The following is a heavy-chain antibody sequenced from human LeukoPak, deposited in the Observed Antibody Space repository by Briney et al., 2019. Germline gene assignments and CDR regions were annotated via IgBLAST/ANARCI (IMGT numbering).Heavy chain of an antibody. V-gene: IGHV2-5*02. J-gene: IGHJ3*02. CDR3: AHSEDTAMVHDAFDI. Sequence: SGPTLRKPTQTLALTFTFSGFSLSTSGLGVGWIRQPPGNALECLALIYWDDDKRYSPSLKSRLTITKDTSKNQVVLTMTNMDPVDTATYYCAHSEDTAMVHDAFDIWGQGTMVTVSS. CDR1: GFSLSTSGLG. CDR2: IYWDDDK. D-gene: IGHD5-18*01.